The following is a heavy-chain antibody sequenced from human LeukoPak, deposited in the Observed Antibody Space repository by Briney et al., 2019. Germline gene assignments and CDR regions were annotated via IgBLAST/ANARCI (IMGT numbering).Heavy chain of an antibody. CDR2: IYYSGST. D-gene: IGHD3-9*01. V-gene: IGHV4-59*01. CDR1: GGSISSYY. CDR3: ARSRYYIDY. Sequence: PSETLSLTCTVSGGSISSYYWSWIRQPPGKGLEWIGYIYYSGSTNYNPSLKSRVTISVDTSKNQFSLKLSSVTAADTAAYYCARSRYYIDYWGQGTLVTVSS. J-gene: IGHJ4*02.